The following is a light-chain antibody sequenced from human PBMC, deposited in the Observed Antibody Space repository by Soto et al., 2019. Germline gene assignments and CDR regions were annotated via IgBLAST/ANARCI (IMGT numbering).Light chain of an antibody. CDR3: QQFGSSPLT. V-gene: IGKV3-20*01. J-gene: IGKJ4*01. CDR1: QSVSSSY. Sequence: EIVLTQSPGTLSLSPGERATLSCRASQSVSSSYLAWYQHKPGQAPRLLIYGASSRATGIPDRFSGSGSGTDLTLTISRLEPEDFAVYYCQQFGSSPLTVGGGTKVEIK. CDR2: GAS.